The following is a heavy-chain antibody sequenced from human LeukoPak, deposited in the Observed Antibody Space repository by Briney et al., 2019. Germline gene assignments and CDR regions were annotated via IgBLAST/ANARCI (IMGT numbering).Heavy chain of an antibody. D-gene: IGHD3-10*01. Sequence: SQTLSLTCAVSGGSISSGGYSWSWIRQPPGKDLEWIGYIYHSGSTYYNPSLKSRVTISVDRSKNQFSLKLSSVTAADTAVYYCARGSNTMVRGVMNGYFDYWGQGTLVTVSS. CDR1: GGSISSGGYS. J-gene: IGHJ4*02. CDR3: ARGSNTMVRGVMNGYFDY. CDR2: IYHSGST. V-gene: IGHV4-30-2*01.